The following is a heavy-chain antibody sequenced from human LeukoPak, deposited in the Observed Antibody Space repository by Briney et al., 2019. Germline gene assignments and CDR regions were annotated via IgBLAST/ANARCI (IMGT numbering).Heavy chain of an antibody. V-gene: IGHV3-30*02. J-gene: IGHJ4*01. CDR1: GFTFSTHD. CDR2: IRYDGSHE. Sequence: GGSLRLSCGASGFTFSTHDMHWVRQAPGKGLEWVAFIRYDGSHEYYADSVKGRFTISRDNSKNTLYLQMSSVRSEDTALYYCAKPSGSGVDYWGQGTRVTVSS. CDR3: AKPSGSGVDY. D-gene: IGHD1-26*01.